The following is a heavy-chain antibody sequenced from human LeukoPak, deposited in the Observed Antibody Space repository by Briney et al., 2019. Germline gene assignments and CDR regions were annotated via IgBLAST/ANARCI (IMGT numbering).Heavy chain of an antibody. CDR2: INPSGGST. J-gene: IGHJ5*02. Sequence: ASVKVSCKASGYTFTSYYMHWVRQAPGQGLEWMGIINPSGGSTSYAQKFQGRVTMTRDTSTSTDYMELSSLRSEDTAVYYCARAPRHIVVVPAEGPWGQGTLVTVSS. V-gene: IGHV1-46*01. D-gene: IGHD2-2*01. CDR3: ARAPRHIVVVPAEGP. CDR1: GYTFTSYY.